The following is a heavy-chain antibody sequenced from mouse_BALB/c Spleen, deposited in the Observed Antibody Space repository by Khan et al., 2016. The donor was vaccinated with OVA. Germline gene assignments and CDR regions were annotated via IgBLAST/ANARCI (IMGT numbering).Heavy chain of an antibody. D-gene: IGHD2-1*01. V-gene: IGHV1S132*01. J-gene: IGHJ3*01. CDR2: IFPGTGTT. CDR1: GYTFTSYW. Sequence: QVQLQQPGAELVKPGASVKLSCKTSGYTFTSYWIQWVKQRPGQGLGWIGQIFPGTGTTYYTENFKGKATLTVDTSANTAYMQFSSLTAEDSAVYFCARGYFGNYEFVYWGQGTLVTVSP. CDR3: ARGYFGNYEFVY.